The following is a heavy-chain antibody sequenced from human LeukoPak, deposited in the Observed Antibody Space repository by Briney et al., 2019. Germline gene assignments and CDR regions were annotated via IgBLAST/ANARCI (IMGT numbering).Heavy chain of an antibody. J-gene: IGHJ3*02. V-gene: IGHV4-30-2*01. CDR1: GGSISSGGYS. CDR3: AKVRGAGVFDI. Sequence: PSQTLSLTCAVSGGSISSGGYSWSWIRQPPGKGLEWIGYIYHSGSTYYNPSLKSRVTISVDRPKNQFSLKLSSVTAADTAVYYCAKVRGAGVFDIWGQGTMVTVSS. D-gene: IGHD3-10*01. CDR2: IYHSGST.